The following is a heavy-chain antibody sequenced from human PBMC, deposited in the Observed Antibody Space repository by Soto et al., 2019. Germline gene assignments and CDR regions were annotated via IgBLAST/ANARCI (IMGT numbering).Heavy chain of an antibody. CDR2: ISGSGGST. CDR3: AKDADYYDSSGHWFYS. CDR1: GFTFSSYA. Sequence: PGVSLRLSCAASGFTFSSYAMSWVRQAPGKGLEWVSAISGSGGSTYYADSVKGRFTISRDNSKNTLYLQMNSLRAEDTAVYYCAKDADYYDSSGHWFYSWGQGTMVTV. J-gene: IGHJ3*02. D-gene: IGHD3-22*01. V-gene: IGHV3-23*01.